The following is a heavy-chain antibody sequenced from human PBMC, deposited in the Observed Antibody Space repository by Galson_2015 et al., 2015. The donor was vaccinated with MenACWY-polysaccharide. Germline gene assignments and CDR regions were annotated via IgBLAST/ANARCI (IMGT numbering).Heavy chain of an antibody. D-gene: IGHD6-13*01. J-gene: IGHJ4*02. V-gene: IGHV1-8*01. Sequence: SVKVSCKASGYTFTSYDINWERQATGQGLEWMGWMNPNSGNTGYAQKFQGRVTMTRNTSISTAYMELSSLTSEDTAVYYCASTKAGTHYFDYWGQGTLVTVSS. CDR1: GYTFTSYD. CDR2: MNPNSGNT. CDR3: ASTKAGTHYFDY.